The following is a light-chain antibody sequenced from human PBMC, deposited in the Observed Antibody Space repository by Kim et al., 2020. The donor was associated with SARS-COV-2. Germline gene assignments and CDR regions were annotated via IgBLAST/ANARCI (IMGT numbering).Light chain of an antibody. CDR3: QQYDDWPRT. Sequence: EIVMTQSPGTLSVSPGERATLSCRASQSVSINLAWYQQKPGQAPRLLISNAFSRAPGVPVGFSGSGSGTDSTLTISSLQSEDFAIYYCQQYDDWPRTFGQGTKVDI. V-gene: IGKV3-15*01. J-gene: IGKJ1*01. CDR2: NAF. CDR1: QSVSIN.